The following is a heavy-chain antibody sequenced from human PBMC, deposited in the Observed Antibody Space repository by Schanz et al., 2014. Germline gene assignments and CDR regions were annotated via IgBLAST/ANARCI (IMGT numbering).Heavy chain of an antibody. J-gene: IGHJ4*02. D-gene: IGHD2-8*02. CDR1: GFTFSSYA. V-gene: IGHV3-23*04. CDR2: VSRSTPDI. Sequence: EVQLVESGGGLVQPGGSLRLSCAASGFTFSSYAINWVRQAPGKGLEWVSYVSRSTPDIYYADSVKGRFTISRDNFKGALYLQMSSLRAEDTAVYYCAKSLESCPGGRCSRGYFDYWGQGTLVTVSS. CDR3: AKSLESCPGGRCSRGYFDY.